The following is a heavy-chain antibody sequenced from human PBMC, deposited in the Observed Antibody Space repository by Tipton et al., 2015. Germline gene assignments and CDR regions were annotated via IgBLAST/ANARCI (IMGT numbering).Heavy chain of an antibody. CDR3: ARWAAYFDL. CDR2: ISVYNGST. CDR1: GYTFTDYG. J-gene: IGHJ2*01. V-gene: IGHV1-18*01. D-gene: IGHD2-15*01. Sequence: QLVQSGPEVKKPGASVKVSCKASGYTFTDYGITWVRQAPGQGLGWMGWISVYNGSTNYAEKFQGRVTLTTDTSTSTAYMELRSLRSDDTAVYYCARWAAYFDLWGRGTLVTVSS.